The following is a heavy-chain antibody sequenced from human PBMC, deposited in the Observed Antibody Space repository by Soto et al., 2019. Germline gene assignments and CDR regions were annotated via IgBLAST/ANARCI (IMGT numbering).Heavy chain of an antibody. V-gene: IGHV3-48*03. D-gene: IGHD1-1*01. CDR3: ARARYLVAFDI. CDR1: GFTFSSYE. CDR2: ISSGGSTI. J-gene: IGHJ3*02. Sequence: PGGSLRLSCAASGFTFSSYEMNWVRQAPGKGLEWVPYISSGGSTIYYADSVKGRFTISRDNAKNSLSLQVNSLRAEDTAVYYCARARYLVAFDIWGQGTMVTVSS.